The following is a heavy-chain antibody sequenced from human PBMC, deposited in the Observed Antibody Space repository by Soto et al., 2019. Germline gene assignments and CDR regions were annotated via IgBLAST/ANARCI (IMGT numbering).Heavy chain of an antibody. CDR3: ARGGNEYRY. CDR1: GFTISDHF. CDR2: TKNIGNNYAT. Sequence: EVQVVESGGGLVQPGGSLRLSCAASGFTISDHFIDWVRQARGKGLEWVGRTKNIGNNYATEYAASVKGRFTISRDDSRNSVYLYMNRLKSEDTAVYFCARGGNEYRYWGQGTLVTVSS. J-gene: IGHJ4*02. D-gene: IGHD5-12*01. V-gene: IGHV3-72*01.